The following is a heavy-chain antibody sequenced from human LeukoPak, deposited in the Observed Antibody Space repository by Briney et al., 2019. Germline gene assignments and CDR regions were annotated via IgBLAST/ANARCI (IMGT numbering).Heavy chain of an antibody. CDR2: ISYDGSNK. J-gene: IGHJ5*02. V-gene: IGHV3-30*18. CDR1: GFTFSSYG. Sequence: GGSLRLSCAASGFTFSSYGMHWVRQAPGKGLEWVAVISYDGSNKYYADSVKGRFTISRDNSKNTLYLQMNSLRAEDTAVYYCAKEHTPHYYDSSGYYYDHWGQGTLVTVSS. CDR3: AKEHTPHYYDSSGYYYDH. D-gene: IGHD3-22*01.